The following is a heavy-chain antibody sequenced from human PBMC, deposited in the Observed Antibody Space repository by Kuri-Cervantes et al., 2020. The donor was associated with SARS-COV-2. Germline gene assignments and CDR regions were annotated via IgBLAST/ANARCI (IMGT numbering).Heavy chain of an antibody. CDR2: IHYNGNT. J-gene: IGHJ1*01. CDR1: GGSIANSY. Sequence: SETLSLTCTVSGGSIANSYWNWIRQPPGKGLEWIGYIHYNGNTNYNPSLKSRVTISVDTSENQFSLKLSSVTAADTAVYYCARGDYGDYDRYFQHWGQGTLVTVSS. D-gene: IGHD4-17*01. V-gene: IGHV4-59*12. CDR3: ARGDYGDYDRYFQH.